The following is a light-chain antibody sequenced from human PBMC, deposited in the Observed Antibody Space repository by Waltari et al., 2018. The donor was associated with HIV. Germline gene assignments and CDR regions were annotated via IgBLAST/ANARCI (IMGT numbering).Light chain of an antibody. CDR1: HDISTY. CDR3: QEDANLPPFS. Sequence: IQLTQSPSSLSVSVGDRVTLTCQASHDISTYLNWYQQKDGKAPKLLIFDGSNLETGAPSRFSGRGAGTDFTLTISSLQPGDVGTYYCQEDANLPPFSFGGGTKVDIK. J-gene: IGKJ4*01. V-gene: IGKV1-33*01. CDR2: DGS.